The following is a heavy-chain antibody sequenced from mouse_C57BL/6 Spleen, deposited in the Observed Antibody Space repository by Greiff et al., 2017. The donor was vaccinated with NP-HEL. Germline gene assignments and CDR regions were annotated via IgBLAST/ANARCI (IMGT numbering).Heavy chain of an antibody. CDR1: GYTFTSYG. Sequence: QVQLQQSGAELARPGASVKLSCKASGYTFTSYGISWVKQRTGQGLEWIGEIYPRSGNTYYNEKFKGKATLTADKASSTAYMALRSLTSEDSAVYFCARGTTTGTERDFDYWGQGTTLTVSS. CDR3: ARGTTTGTERDFDY. V-gene: IGHV1-81*01. CDR2: IYPRSGNT. D-gene: IGHD4-1*02. J-gene: IGHJ2*01.